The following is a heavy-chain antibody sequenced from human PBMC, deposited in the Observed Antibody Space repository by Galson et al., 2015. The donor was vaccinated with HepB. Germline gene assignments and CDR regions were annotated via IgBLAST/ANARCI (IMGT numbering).Heavy chain of an antibody. D-gene: IGHD3-16*01. CDR1: GDSVSSISSV. CDR2: TYYRSKWYS. CDR3: ARDLRSYGQDDAFDI. V-gene: IGHV6-1*01. Sequence: CAISGDSVSSISSVWNWVRQTPSRGLEWLGRTYYRSKWYSDYTVSMKSRISINPNTSKNQFSLQLHSVTPEDTAQYFCARDLRSYGQDDAFDIWGQGTMVTVSS. J-gene: IGHJ3*02.